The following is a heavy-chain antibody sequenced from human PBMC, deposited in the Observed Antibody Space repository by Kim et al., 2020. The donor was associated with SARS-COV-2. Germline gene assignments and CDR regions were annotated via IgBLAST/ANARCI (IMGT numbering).Heavy chain of an antibody. CDR1: GFTFSDYY. D-gene: IGHD3-16*02. CDR2: ISSSGSTI. CDR3: AKGDHPLYRGSYRYFYFDY. V-gene: IGHV3-11*04. Sequence: GGSLRLSCAASGFTFSDYYMSWIRQAPGKGLEWVSYISSSGSTIYYADSVKGRFTISRDNAKNSLYLQMNSLRAEDTAVYYCAKGDHPLYRGSYRYFYFDYWGQGTLVTVSS. J-gene: IGHJ4*02.